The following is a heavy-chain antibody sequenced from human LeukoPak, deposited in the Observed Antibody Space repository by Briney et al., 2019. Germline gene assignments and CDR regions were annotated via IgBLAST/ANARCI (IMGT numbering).Heavy chain of an antibody. D-gene: IGHD5-18*01. Sequence: PSETLSLTCSVSGDSISNYYWNWIRQPPGKGLEWIGNVNYIGNTNYNPSLKSRVTISVDTSKNQFSLKLSSVTAADTAVYYCARGSWIQLWLRDYYYYMDVWGKGTTVTVSS. J-gene: IGHJ6*03. CDR2: VNYIGNT. CDR1: GDSISNYY. V-gene: IGHV4-59*12. CDR3: ARGSWIQLWLRDYYYYMDV.